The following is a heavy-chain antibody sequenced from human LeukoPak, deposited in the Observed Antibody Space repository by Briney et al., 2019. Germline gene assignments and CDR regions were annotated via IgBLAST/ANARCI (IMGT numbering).Heavy chain of an antibody. V-gene: IGHV5-51*01. D-gene: IGHD2-2*01. J-gene: IGHJ6*02. CDR1: GYSFTSYW. CDR2: IHTGDSDT. Sequence: GESLKISCKRSGYSFTSYWIGWERQLAGEVLEWMGIIHTGDSDTRYSRSFQGQVTISADKSISTAYLQWSSLKASHTAMYYCARHYLVVPAATYYYGTDVWSQGTTVTV. CDR3: ARHYLVVPAATYYYGTDV.